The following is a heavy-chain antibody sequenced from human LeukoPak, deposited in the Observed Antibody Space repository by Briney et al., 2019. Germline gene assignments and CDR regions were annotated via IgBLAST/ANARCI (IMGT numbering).Heavy chain of an antibody. CDR1: SGSISSSSFY. J-gene: IGHJ4*02. D-gene: IGHD3-3*01. CDR3: ARVPGFGVVTDFDY. CDR2: IYYSGST. V-gene: IGHV4-39*07. Sequence: SETLSLTCIVSSGSISSSSFYWGWIRQPPGRGLEWIGSIYYSGSTNYNPSLKSRVTISVDTSKNQFSLKLSSVTAADTAVYYCARVPGFGVVTDFDYWGQGTLVTVSS.